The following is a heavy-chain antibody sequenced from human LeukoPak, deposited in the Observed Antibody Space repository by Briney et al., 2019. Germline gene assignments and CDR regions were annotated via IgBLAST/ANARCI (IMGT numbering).Heavy chain of an antibody. Sequence: KPSETLSLTCAVYGGSFSGYYWSWIRQPPGKGLEWIGEINHSGSTNYNPSLKSRVTISVDTSKNQFSLKLSSVTAADTAVYYCARDAGHALRIQLWPRGRYYYMDVWGKGTTVTISS. V-gene: IGHV4-34*01. CDR3: ARDAGHALRIQLWPRGRYYYMDV. J-gene: IGHJ6*03. CDR1: GGSFSGYY. D-gene: IGHD5-18*01. CDR2: INHSGST.